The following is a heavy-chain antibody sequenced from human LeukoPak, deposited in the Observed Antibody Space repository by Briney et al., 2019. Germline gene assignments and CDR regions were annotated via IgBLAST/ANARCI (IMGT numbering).Heavy chain of an antibody. J-gene: IGHJ3*02. CDR3: TTSITMIVVGNAFDI. D-gene: IGHD3-22*01. Sequence: PGGSLRLSCAASGFTFSDSAMHWVRQASGKGLEWVGRIRSKANSYATAYAASVKGRFTISRDDSKNTAYVQMNSLKTEDTAVYYCTTSITMIVVGNAFDIWGQGTMVTVSS. CDR2: IRSKANSYAT. CDR1: GFTFSDSA. V-gene: IGHV3-73*01.